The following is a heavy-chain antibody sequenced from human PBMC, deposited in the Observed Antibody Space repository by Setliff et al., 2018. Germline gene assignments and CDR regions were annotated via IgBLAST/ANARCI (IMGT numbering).Heavy chain of an antibody. D-gene: IGHD2-8*01. CDR1: GFTFSSYS. CDR3: ARASLGVGVDY. V-gene: IGHV3-21*01. CDR2: ISSSSSYI. J-gene: IGHJ4*02. Sequence: GGSLRLSCAASGFTFSSYSMNWVRQAPGKGLEWVSSISSSSSYIYYADSVKGRFTISRDNAKNSLYLQMNSLRAEDTAVYYCARASLGVGVDYWGQGTLVTVSS.